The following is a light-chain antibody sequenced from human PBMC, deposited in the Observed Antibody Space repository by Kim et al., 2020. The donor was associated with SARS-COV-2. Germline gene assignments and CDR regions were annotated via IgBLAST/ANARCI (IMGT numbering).Light chain of an antibody. J-gene: IGKJ1*01. CDR3: QKYNGAPWT. Sequence: ASVGDRVTITCRASQGISTNVAWYQQKPGKVPNRLIYDASALQSGVPSRFSGSGSGTDFTLTISSLQPEDVATYYCQKYNGAPWTFGQGTKVDIK. V-gene: IGKV1-27*01. CDR2: DAS. CDR1: QGISTN.